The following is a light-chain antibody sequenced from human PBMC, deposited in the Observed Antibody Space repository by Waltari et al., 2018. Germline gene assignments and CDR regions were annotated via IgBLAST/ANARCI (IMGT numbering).Light chain of an antibody. CDR3: QRSYSTPPYI. CDR1: QSIDTF. Sequence: DIQMTQSPSSLSASVGDRVTITCRSSQSIDTFLNWYQQKPGKAPNLLIYAASRLHSGVPSRFRCSGSGTDFTLTITSLQPEDFATYYCQRSYSTPPYIFGQGTKLEIK. J-gene: IGKJ2*01. V-gene: IGKV1-39*01. CDR2: AAS.